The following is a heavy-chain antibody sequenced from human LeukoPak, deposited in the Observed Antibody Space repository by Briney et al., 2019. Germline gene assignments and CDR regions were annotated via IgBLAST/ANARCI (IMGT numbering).Heavy chain of an antibody. CDR3: ATDRRPSITPLNYDSSGLDY. J-gene: IGHJ4*02. V-gene: IGHV1-46*01. CDR2: INPSGGST. Sequence: ASVKVSCKVSGYTLTELSMHWVRQAPGQGLEWMGIINPSGGSTSYAQKFQGRVTMTRDTSTSTVYMELSNLRSEDTAVYYCATDRRPSITPLNYDSSGLDYWGQGTLVTVSS. D-gene: IGHD3-22*01. CDR1: GYTLTELS.